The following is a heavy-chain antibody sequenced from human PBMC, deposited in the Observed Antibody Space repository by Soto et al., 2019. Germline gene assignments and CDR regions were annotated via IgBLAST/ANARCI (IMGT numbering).Heavy chain of an antibody. V-gene: IGHV3-48*01. Sequence: GGSLRLSCATSGFILSDCAMNWVRQAPGKGLEWVSYISSRSSIIDYADSVKGRFTVSRDNAKDTLYLQMNSLRAEDTAVYYCAKLRTPGDCIDATGSSANYVDSRGQG. J-gene: IGHJ4*02. D-gene: IGHD2-15*01. CDR1: GFILSDCA. CDR3: AKLRTPGDCIDATGSSANYVDS. CDR2: ISSRSSII.